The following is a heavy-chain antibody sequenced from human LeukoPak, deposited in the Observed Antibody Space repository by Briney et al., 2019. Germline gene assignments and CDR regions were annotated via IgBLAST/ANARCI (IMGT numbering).Heavy chain of an antibody. V-gene: IGHV3-7*01. CDR1: GFTFSSYW. CDR2: IKEDGSEK. Sequence: GGSLRLSCAASGFTFSSYWMSWVRQAPGKGLEWVANIKEDGSEKYYVDSVKGRFTISRDNAKNSLYLQMRGLRAEDTAVYYCARDPDPGTADYWGQGTLVTVSS. D-gene: IGHD1-14*01. J-gene: IGHJ4*02. CDR3: ARDPDPGTADY.